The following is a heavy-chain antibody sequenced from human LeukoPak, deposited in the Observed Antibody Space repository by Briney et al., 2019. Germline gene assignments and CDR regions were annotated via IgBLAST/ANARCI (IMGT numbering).Heavy chain of an antibody. CDR2: INHSGST. Sequence: SETLSLTCAVYGGSFSGYYWSWIRQPPGKGLEWIGEINHSGSTNYNPSLKSRVTISVDTSKNQFSLKLSSVTAADTAMYYCARVKDPGGYYYYYYVDVWGKGTTVTVSS. V-gene: IGHV4-34*01. J-gene: IGHJ6*03. D-gene: IGHD3-16*01. CDR3: ARVKDPGGYYYYYYVDV. CDR1: GGSFSGYY.